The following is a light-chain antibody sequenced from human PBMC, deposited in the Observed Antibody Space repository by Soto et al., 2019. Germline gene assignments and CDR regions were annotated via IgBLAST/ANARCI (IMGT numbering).Light chain of an antibody. Sequence: QSPLTQPASVSGAPGQSITISCTGTSSNVGGYNYVSLYQQHPGKAPKLMIYEVSNRPSGVSNRFSGSKSGNTASLTISGLQAEDEADYYCSSYTSSSIDYVFGTGTKLTVL. J-gene: IGLJ1*01. V-gene: IGLV2-14*01. CDR1: SSNVGGYNY. CDR3: SSYTSSSIDYV. CDR2: EVS.